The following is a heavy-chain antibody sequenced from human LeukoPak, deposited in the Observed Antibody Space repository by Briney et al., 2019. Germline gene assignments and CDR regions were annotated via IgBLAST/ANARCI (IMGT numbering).Heavy chain of an antibody. Sequence: ASVKVSCKASGYTFTSYGISWVRQAPGQGLEWMGWISAYNGNTNYAQKLQGRVTMTTDTSTSTAYMELRSLRSDDTAAYYCARDLGPGKANGDYQAAGYWGQGTLVTVSS. CDR2: ISAYNGNT. J-gene: IGHJ4*02. D-gene: IGHD4-17*01. CDR3: ARDLGPGKANGDYQAAGY. V-gene: IGHV1-18*01. CDR1: GYTFTSYG.